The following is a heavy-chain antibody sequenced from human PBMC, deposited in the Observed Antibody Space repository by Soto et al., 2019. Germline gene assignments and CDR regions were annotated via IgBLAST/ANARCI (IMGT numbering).Heavy chain of an antibody. V-gene: IGHV3-74*01. CDR3: ARQTGLGATNY. D-gene: IGHD1-26*01. J-gene: IGHJ4*02. Sequence: GSLRLSCSVSGFTFSNFWMHWVRQAPGKGLVWVARINTDGSVTSHADSVKGRFTISRDNAKSTLYLQMNSLREEDSAMYYCARQTGLGATNYWGRGTLVTVYS. CDR2: INTDGSVT. CDR1: GFTFSNFW.